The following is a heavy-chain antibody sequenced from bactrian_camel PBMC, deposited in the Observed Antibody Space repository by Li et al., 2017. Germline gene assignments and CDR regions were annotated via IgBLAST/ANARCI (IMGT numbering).Heavy chain of an antibody. CDR2: IYTGGGST. J-gene: IGHJ4*01. Sequence: HVQLVESGGDLAQPGGSLKLSCVASGFTFGRYYVRWVRQAPGMGLEWVSSIYTGGGSTYYVDSVKGRFTISRDNAKNTLYLQMNSLKPEDTAMYYCTKDSTDGGWASTYWGQGTQVTVS. V-gene: IGHV3-2*01. CDR1: GFTFGRYY. D-gene: IGHD7*01. CDR3: TKDSTDGGWASTY.